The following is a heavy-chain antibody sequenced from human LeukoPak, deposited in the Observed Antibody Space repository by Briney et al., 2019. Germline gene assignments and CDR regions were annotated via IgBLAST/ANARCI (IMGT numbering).Heavy chain of an antibody. CDR1: GYNFNSYG. J-gene: IGHJ3*02. CDR2: ISGYNGNT. CDR3: ARDRCHWGACVWGGFDI. V-gene: IGHV1-18*04. Sequence: ASVKVSCKASGYNFNSYGISWVRQAPGRGLEWMGWISGYNGNTNYAEKVQGRVTMTKDTSTTTVYMELRSLRSDDTAVYYCARDRCHWGACVWGGFDIWGQGTVVIVSS. D-gene: IGHD7-27*01.